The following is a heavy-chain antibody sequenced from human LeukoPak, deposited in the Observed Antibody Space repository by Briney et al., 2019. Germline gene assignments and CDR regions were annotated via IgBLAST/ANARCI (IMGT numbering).Heavy chain of an antibody. J-gene: IGHJ4*02. D-gene: IGHD3-9*01. CDR2: INHSGGST. Sequence: GGSLRLSCAASGFTFSNYAMSWVRQAPGKGLEWVSAINHSGGSTYYADSVKGRFTISRDNSKNTLYLLMNSLRAEDTAVYYCAKARITILLDYWGQGTLVTVSS. V-gene: IGHV3-23*01. CDR3: AKARITILLDY. CDR1: GFTFSNYA.